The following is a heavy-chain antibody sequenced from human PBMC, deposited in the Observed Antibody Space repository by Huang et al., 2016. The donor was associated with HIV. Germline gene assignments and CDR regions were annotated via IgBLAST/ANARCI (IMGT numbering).Heavy chain of an antibody. CDR3: ARERMMSWLDDHDAFDI. CDR1: GGSFSGYY. CDR2: INHSGST. J-gene: IGHJ3*02. Sequence: QVQLQQWGAGLLKPSETLSLTCAVSGGSFSGYYWSWIRQSPGKGLEWIGEINHSGSTKYNPYLKSRLTISVDTSKNQFSLKLSSVTAADTAVYYCARERMMSWLDDHDAFDIWGQGTMVTVSS. V-gene: IGHV4-34*01. D-gene: IGHD1-1*01.